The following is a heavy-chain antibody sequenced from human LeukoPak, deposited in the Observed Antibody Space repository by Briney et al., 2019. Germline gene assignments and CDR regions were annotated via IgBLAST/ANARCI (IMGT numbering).Heavy chain of an antibody. J-gene: IGHJ4*02. Sequence: ASVKVSCKVSGYTLTELSMHWVPQAPGEGLEWMGGFDPEDGETIYAQKFQGRVTMTEDTSTDTAYMELSSLRSEDTAVYYCATPLAPGATSLIDYWGQGTLVTVSS. CDR3: ATPLAPGATSLIDY. D-gene: IGHD1-26*01. CDR2: FDPEDGET. V-gene: IGHV1-24*01. CDR1: GYTLTELS.